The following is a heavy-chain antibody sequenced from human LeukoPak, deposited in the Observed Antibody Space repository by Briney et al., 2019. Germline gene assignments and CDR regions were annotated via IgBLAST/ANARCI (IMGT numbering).Heavy chain of an antibody. CDR3: ARDQTYSGSGIYTYFDY. D-gene: IGHD3-10*01. CDR2: IHSSGST. CDR1: GGSISSGGYY. V-gene: IGHV4-61*02. J-gene: IGHJ4*02. Sequence: SETLSLTCTVSGGSISSGGYYWSWIRQPAGKGLEYLGRIHSSGSTNYNPSLTSRVTISRDTSKNHYSLKLSSVTATDTAVYYCARDQTYSGSGIYTYFDYWGQGILVTVSS.